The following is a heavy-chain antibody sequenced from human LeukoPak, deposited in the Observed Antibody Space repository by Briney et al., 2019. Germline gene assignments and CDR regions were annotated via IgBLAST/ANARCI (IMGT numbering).Heavy chain of an antibody. D-gene: IGHD2-2*01. CDR2: IYYSGST. V-gene: IGHV4-31*03. CDR3: ARLRPVPAAHDAFDI. CDR1: GGSISSGGYY. Sequence: SQTLSLTCTVSGGSISSGGYYWSWIRQHPGKGLEWIGYIYYSGSTYYNPSLKSRVTISVDTSKNQFSLKLSSVTAADTAVYYCARLRPVPAAHDAFDIWGQGTMVTVSS. J-gene: IGHJ3*02.